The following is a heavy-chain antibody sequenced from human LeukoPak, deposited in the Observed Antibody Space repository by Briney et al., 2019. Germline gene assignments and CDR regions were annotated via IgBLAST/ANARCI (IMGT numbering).Heavy chain of an antibody. CDR2: IYPRDGST. V-gene: IGHV1-46*01. CDR3: ARDQEGFDY. J-gene: IGHJ4*02. Sequence: ASVKVSCKASGYTFTSNYIHWVRQAPGQGVEWMGMIYPRDGSTIYAQKFQGRVTVTRDTSTSTVHMELSGLRSEDTAVYYCARDQEGFDYWGQGTLVTVSS. CDR1: GYTFTSNY.